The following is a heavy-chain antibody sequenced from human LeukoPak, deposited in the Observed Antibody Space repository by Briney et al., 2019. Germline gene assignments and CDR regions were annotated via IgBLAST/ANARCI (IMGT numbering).Heavy chain of an antibody. CDR2: IYDSGST. CDR3: ARDRQATTAYDAFDI. D-gene: IGHD4-17*01. Sequence: SGTLSLTCTVSGDSISTNYWTWIRQPPGKGLEWFGYIYDSGSTKYNPSLESRATISVDTSKNQYSLKLSSVTAADTAVYYCARDRQATTAYDAFDIWGQGTMVTVSS. CDR1: GDSISTNY. V-gene: IGHV4-59*01. J-gene: IGHJ3*02.